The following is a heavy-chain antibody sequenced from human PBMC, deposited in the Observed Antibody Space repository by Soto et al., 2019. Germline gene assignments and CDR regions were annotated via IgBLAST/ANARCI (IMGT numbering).Heavy chain of an antibody. CDR1: AASSGRSSYF. Sequence: SETLSLTCTVSAASSGRSSYFWGWIRQPPGKGLEWIGSLYYSGSAYYNPSLYSRVTISADTPKNLLSLKLRSVTAADTAVYYCARRDRGGNGGKSFPFWGQGTLVTVS. CDR3: ARRDRGGNGGKSFPF. CDR2: LYYSGSA. D-gene: IGHD5-12*01. V-gene: IGHV4-39*01. J-gene: IGHJ4*02.